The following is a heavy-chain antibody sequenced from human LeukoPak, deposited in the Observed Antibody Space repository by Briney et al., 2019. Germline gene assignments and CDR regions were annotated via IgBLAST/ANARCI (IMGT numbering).Heavy chain of an antibody. CDR3: ATDGAGFDT. J-gene: IGHJ5*02. Sequence: GGSLRLSCAASGFTFNDYCMSWIRLAPGKGLEWLSYINIGGTNTHCADSVKGRFTISRDNAKKSLYLEMNNLRAEDTAVYYCATDGAGFDTWGQGVLVTVSS. V-gene: IGHV3-11*01. CDR1: GFTFNDYC. CDR2: INIGGTNT.